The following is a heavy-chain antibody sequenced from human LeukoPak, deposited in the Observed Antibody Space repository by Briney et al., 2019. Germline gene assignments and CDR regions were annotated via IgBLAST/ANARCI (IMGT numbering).Heavy chain of an antibody. CDR2: IYYSGST. V-gene: IGHV4-59*01. Sequence: SETLSLTCTVSGCSISSYYWSWIRQPPGKGLEWIGYIYYSGSTNYNPSLKSRVTISVDTSKNQFSLKLSSVTAADTAVYYCARVVVVAATLGFRWFDPWGQGTLVTVSS. J-gene: IGHJ5*02. CDR1: GCSISSYY. CDR3: ARVVVVAATLGFRWFDP. D-gene: IGHD2-15*01.